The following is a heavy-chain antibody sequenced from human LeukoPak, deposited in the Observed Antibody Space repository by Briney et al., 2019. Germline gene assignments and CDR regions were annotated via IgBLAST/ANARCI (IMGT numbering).Heavy chain of an antibody. V-gene: IGHV3-74*01. CDR2: IKGDGSIT. D-gene: IGHD5-18*01. Sequence: PGGSLRLSCAASGFTFSSYWMYWVRQAPGKGLVWVSHIKGDGSITTYADSVKGRFTISRDNAKNTLYLQMNSLRAEDTAVYYCARDRYSSHDYWGQGTLVTVSS. CDR3: ARDRYSSHDY. J-gene: IGHJ4*02. CDR1: GFTFSSYW.